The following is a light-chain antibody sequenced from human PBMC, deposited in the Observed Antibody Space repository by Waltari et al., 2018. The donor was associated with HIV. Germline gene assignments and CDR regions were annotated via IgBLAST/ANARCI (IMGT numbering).Light chain of an antibody. V-gene: IGLV2-14*01. CDR1: SSDVGGYNY. CDR2: EVS. CDR3: LSGDEDNPGV. J-gene: IGLJ3*02. Sequence: QSALTQPASVSGSPGQSITISCTGTSSDVGGYNYVSCYQQHPGKAPKLMIYEVSNRPSGVSNLCSGSKSGKTTTLTVSRVLTEDEADYYCLSGDEDNPGVFGGGTKLTVL.